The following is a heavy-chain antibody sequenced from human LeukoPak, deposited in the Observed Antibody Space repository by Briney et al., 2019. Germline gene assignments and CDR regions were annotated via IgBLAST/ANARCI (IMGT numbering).Heavy chain of an antibody. CDR3: ARHLRRFWGYHGGGAFDI. D-gene: IGHD3-3*01. Sequence: SETLSLTCTVSGGSISSSSYYWGWIRQPPGKGLEWIGSIYYSGSTYYNPSLKSRVTISVDTSKNQFSLKLSSVTAADTAVYYCARHLRRFWGYHGGGAFDIWGQGTMVTVSS. CDR2: IYYSGST. V-gene: IGHV4-39*01. J-gene: IGHJ3*02. CDR1: GGSISSSSYY.